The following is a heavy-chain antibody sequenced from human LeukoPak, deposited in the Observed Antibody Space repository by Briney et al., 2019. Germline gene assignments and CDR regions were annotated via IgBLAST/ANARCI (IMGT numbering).Heavy chain of an antibody. CDR2: IYTSGST. D-gene: IGHD6-13*01. CDR3: AREGSSWYFAHFDY. CDR1: GGSISSYY. Sequence: SETLSLTCTVSGGSISSYYWSWIRQPAGKGLEWIGRIYTSGSTNYNPSLKSRVTMSVDTSKNQFSLKLSSVTAADTAVYYCAREGSSWYFAHFDYWGQGTLVTVSS. V-gene: IGHV4-4*07. J-gene: IGHJ4*02.